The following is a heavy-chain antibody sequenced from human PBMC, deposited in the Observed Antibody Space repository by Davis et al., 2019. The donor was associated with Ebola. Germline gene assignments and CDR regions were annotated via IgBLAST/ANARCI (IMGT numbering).Heavy chain of an antibody. V-gene: IGHV3-30-3*01. J-gene: IGHJ4*02. CDR2: ISYDGSNK. D-gene: IGHD2-15*01. Sequence: LNISCAASGFSISSYAIHWLRQAPGKGLEWVAVISYDGSNKYYADSVKGRFTISRDNSKNTLYLQMNSLRAEDTAVYYCARDPGIGVAATNADYWGQGTLVTVSS. CDR3: ARDPGIGVAATNADY. CDR1: GFSISSYA.